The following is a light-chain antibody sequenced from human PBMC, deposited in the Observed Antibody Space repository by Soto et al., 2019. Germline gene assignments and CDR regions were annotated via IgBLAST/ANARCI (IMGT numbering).Light chain of an antibody. J-gene: IGKJ1*01. V-gene: IGKV1-33*01. CDR1: HDIGTF. CDR2: DVS. CDR3: QQYNSLPRT. Sequence: DIQMNQSPSSMSASVGDSVTLTGRASHDIGTFLNWYQQRKGEAPKLLINDVSNLETGVPSRFSGGGSGTYFALTIRGLQTEDIETYYCQQYNSLPRTFGQGTKVDIK.